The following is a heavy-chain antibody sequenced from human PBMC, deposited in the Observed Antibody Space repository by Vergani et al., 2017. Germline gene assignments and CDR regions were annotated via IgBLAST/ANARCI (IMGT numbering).Heavy chain of an antibody. J-gene: IGHJ3*01. CDR3: ARGGGEYDKDALDV. CDR2: IYTSGAT. V-gene: IGHV4-4*07. D-gene: IGHD2-21*01. Sequence: QVQLQESGPGLVKPSETLSLTCTVSGGSISSYYWSWIRQPPGKGLEWIGRIYTSGATNYNPALRSRAIMSVGASKMQFSLKWTSVTAADTAVYYCARGGGEYDKDALDVWGQGTKVTVTS. CDR1: GGSISSYY.